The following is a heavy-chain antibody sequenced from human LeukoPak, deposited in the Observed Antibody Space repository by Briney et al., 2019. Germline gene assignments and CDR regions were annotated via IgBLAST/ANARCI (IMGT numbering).Heavy chain of an antibody. CDR1: GFTFSSYE. Sequence: GGSLRLSCAASGFTFSSYEMNWVRQAPGKGLEWVSYISSSGSTIYYADSVKGRFTISRDNAKNSLYLQMNSLRAEDTAVYYCARADEQLLDYWGQGTLVTVSS. D-gene: IGHD6-6*01. V-gene: IGHV3-48*03. CDR3: ARADEQLLDY. CDR2: ISSSGSTI. J-gene: IGHJ4*02.